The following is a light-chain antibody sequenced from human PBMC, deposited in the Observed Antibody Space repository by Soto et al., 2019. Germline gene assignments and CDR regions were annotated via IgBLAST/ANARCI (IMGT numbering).Light chain of an antibody. V-gene: IGLV2-8*01. CDR1: SSDVGGYNY. Sequence: QSALTQPPSASGSPGQSVTISFTGTSSDVGGYNYVSWYQQYPGRAPKLMIYEVTKRPSGVPDRFSGSKSGNTASLTVSGLHAEDEADYYCSSYAASNSFYFVFGGGTKLTVL. CDR3: SSYAASNSFYFV. J-gene: IGLJ3*02. CDR2: EVT.